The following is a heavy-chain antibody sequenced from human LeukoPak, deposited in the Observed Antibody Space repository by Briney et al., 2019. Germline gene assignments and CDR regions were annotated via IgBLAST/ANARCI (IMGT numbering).Heavy chain of an antibody. CDR2: ISWNSGSI. CDR3: AKASRDSGGFDI. D-gene: IGHD3-10*01. V-gene: IGHV3-9*01. CDR1: GFTFDDYA. Sequence: GGSLRLSCAASGFTFDDYAMHWVRQAPGKGLEWVSGISWNSGSIGYADSVKGRFTISRDNAKNSLYLQMNSLRAEDTALYYCAKASRDSGGFDIWGQGTMVTVSS. J-gene: IGHJ3*02.